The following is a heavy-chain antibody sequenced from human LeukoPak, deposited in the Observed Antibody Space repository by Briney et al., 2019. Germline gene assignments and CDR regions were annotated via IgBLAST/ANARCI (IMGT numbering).Heavy chain of an antibody. V-gene: IGHV3-30-3*01. CDR1: GFIFSNFA. D-gene: IGHD2-21*02. Sequence: GGSLRLSCAASGFIFSNFAMHWVRQAPGKGLEWLAVISHEGGNTNYADSVKGRFTVSRDNSKNTLFLQMNTLKFEDTSLYYCARDWDPLPTAIGSAAFDLWGQGTLVTVSS. CDR2: ISHEGGNT. CDR3: ARDWDPLPTAIGSAAFDL. J-gene: IGHJ3*01.